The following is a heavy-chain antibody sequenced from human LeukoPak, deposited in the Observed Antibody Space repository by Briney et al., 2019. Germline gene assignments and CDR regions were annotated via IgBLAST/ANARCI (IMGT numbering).Heavy chain of an antibody. CDR2: IYYSGST. CDR3: TRGSIAYYYMDV. CDR1: GDSISSYY. J-gene: IGHJ6*03. Sequence: SETLSLTCTVSGDSISSYYWSWIRRPPGKGLEWIGNIYYSGSTNYNPSLKSRVTISVDTSKNQFSLKLSSVTAADTAVYYCTRGSIAYYYMDVWGKGTTVTISS. V-gene: IGHV4-59*01. D-gene: IGHD3-22*01.